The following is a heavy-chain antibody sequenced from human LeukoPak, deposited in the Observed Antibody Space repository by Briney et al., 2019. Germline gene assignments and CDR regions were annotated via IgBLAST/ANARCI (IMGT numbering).Heavy chain of an antibody. D-gene: IGHD3-10*01. Sequence: SVKVSCKASGGTFSSYAISWVRRAPGQGLEWMGGIIPIFGTANYAQKFQGRVTITADESTSTAYMELSSLRSEDTAVYYCARGSQNLWFGEFHPTRPRKYYYYGMDVWGKGTTVTVSS. CDR1: GGTFSSYA. CDR3: ARGSQNLWFGEFHPTRPRKYYYYGMDV. V-gene: IGHV1-69*13. J-gene: IGHJ6*04. CDR2: IIPIFGTA.